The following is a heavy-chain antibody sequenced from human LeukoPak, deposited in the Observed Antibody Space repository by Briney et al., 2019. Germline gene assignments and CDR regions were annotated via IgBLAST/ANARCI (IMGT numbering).Heavy chain of an antibody. V-gene: IGHV4-34*01. CDR2: INHSGST. Sequence: SETLSLTCAVYGGSFSGYYWSWIRQPPGKGLEWIGEINHSGSTNYNPSLKSRVTISVDTSKNQFSLKLSSVTAADTAVYYCASSPWGGSYYGYWGQGTLVTVSS. CDR3: ASSPWGGSYYGY. CDR1: GGSFSGYY. D-gene: IGHD1-26*01. J-gene: IGHJ4*02.